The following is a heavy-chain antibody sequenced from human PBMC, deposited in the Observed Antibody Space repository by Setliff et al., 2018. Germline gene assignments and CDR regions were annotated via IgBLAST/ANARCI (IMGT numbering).Heavy chain of an antibody. J-gene: IGHJ4*02. CDR3: AGRPQNTPMGPCDY. D-gene: IGHD5-18*01. Sequence: KASETLSLTCTVSPGSISRHYWSWFRQAPGKGLEWIGYRHDNGERDYNPSLGSRVTISVDTSKNQFSLMLTSVTAADTAIYYCAGRPQNTPMGPCDYWGQGTLVTVSS. V-gene: IGHV4-59*11. CDR2: RHDNGER. CDR1: PGSISRHY.